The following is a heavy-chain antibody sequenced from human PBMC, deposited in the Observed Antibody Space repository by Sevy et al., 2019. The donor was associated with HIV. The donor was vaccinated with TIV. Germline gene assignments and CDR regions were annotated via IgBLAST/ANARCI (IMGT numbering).Heavy chain of an antibody. V-gene: IGHV3-23*01. D-gene: IGHD6-13*01. CDR1: GFTFSSYA. Sequence: GGSLRLSCAASGFTFSSYAMSWVRQAPGKGLEWVSAISGSGGSTYYADSVKGRFTISRDNSKNPLYLQMTSLRAEDTAVYYCAKGLAAAGSPRYYFDYWGQGTLVTVSS. CDR2: ISGSGGST. CDR3: AKGLAAAGSPRYYFDY. J-gene: IGHJ4*02.